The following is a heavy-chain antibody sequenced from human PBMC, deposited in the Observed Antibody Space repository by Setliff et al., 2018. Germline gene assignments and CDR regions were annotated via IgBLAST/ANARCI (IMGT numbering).Heavy chain of an antibody. CDR3: ASVGEIVVASLSGFWDI. CDR1: GYTFTSYY. D-gene: IGHD3-22*01. CDR2: INPSGGST. J-gene: IGHJ3*02. Sequence: ASVKVSCKASGYTFTSYYMHWVRQAPGQGLEWMGIINPSGGSTSYAQKFQGRVTMTRDTSTSTVYMELSSLRSADTAVYYCASVGEIVVASLSGFWDIWGQGTMVTVSS. V-gene: IGHV1-46*01.